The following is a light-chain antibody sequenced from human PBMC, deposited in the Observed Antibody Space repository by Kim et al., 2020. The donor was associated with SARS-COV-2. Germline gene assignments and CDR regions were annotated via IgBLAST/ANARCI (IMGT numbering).Light chain of an antibody. CDR2: AAS. J-gene: IGKJ2*01. V-gene: IGKV3-15*01. CDR3: QHYHNWPHT. CDR1: QSVSSH. Sequence: EIVMTQSPVTLSVCPGERATLSCRASQSVSSHIAWYQQKPGQAPRLLISAASTRATGIPARFSGSGSGTEFTLTISSLQSEDFAVYYCQHYHNWPHTCGQGTKLEI.